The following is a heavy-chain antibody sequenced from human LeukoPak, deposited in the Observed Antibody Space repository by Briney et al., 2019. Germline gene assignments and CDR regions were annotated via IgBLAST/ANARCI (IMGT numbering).Heavy chain of an antibody. Sequence: GGSLRLSCAASGFTFTNHLMSWVRQAPGKGLEWVANINQDGSEKFYVDSVKGRFTISRDNAKNSLYLQMNSLRAEDTAVYYCAEGTTAWGQGTLVTVSS. D-gene: IGHD2/OR15-2a*01. CDR2: INQDGSEK. J-gene: IGHJ5*02. CDR3: AEGTTA. CDR1: GFTFTNHL. V-gene: IGHV3-7*01.